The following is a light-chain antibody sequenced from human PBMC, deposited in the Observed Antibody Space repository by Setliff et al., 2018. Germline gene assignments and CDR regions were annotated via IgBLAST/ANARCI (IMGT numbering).Light chain of an antibody. J-gene: IGLJ1*01. V-gene: IGLV1-44*01. Sequence: PPSASGTPGQRVTISCSGSSSNIGSHSVSWYQQLPGTAPKLLIYKNSQRSSGVPDRFSGSKSGTSASLAISGLQSEDEADYHCATWDDSLNGYVFASGTKVTVL. CDR1: SSNIGSHS. CDR3: ATWDDSLNGYV. CDR2: KNS.